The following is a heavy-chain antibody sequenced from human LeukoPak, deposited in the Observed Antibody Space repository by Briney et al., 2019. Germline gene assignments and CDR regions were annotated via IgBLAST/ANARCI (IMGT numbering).Heavy chain of an antibody. J-gene: IGHJ6*02. CDR3: AKDEPHSTNYYYYGMDV. V-gene: IGHV3-66*01. D-gene: IGHD6-13*01. CDR2: IYSGGST. CDR1: GFTVSSNY. Sequence: GGPLRLSCAASGFTVSSNYMSWVRQAPGKGLEWVSVIYSGGSTYYADSVKGRFTISRDNSKNTLYLQMNSLRAEDTAVYYCAKDEPHSTNYYYYGMDVWGQGTTVTVSS.